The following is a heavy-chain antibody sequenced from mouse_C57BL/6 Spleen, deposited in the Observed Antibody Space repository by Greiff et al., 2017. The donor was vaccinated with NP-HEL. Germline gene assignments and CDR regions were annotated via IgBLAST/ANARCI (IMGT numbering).Heavy chain of an antibody. CDR3: AIGYYGSSSY. D-gene: IGHD1-1*01. CDR2: LHPSDSDT. Sequence: VQLQQPGAELVKPGASVKVSCKASGYTFTSYWMHWVKQRPGQGLEWIGRLHPSDSDTNYNQKFKGKATLTVDKSSSTAYMQLSSLTSEDAAVYYCAIGYYGSSSYWGQGTTLTVSS. J-gene: IGHJ2*01. CDR1: GYTFTSYW. V-gene: IGHV1-74*01.